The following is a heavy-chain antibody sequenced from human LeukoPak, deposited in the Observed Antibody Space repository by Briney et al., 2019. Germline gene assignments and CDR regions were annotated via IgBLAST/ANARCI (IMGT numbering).Heavy chain of an antibody. CDR1: GYTFTGYY. Sequence: ASVKVSCKASGYTFTGYYMHWVRQAPGQGLEWMGWINPNSGGTNYAQKFQGRVTMTRDTSISTAYMELSRLRSDDTAVYYCARVVITMVRGVIIGGANYGMDVWGQGTTVTVSS. J-gene: IGHJ6*02. D-gene: IGHD3-10*01. CDR3: ARVVITMVRGVIIGGANYGMDV. V-gene: IGHV1-2*02. CDR2: INPNSGGT.